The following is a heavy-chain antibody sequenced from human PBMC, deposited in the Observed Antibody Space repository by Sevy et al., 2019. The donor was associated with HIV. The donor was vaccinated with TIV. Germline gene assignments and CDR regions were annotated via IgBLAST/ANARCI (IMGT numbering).Heavy chain of an antibody. CDR3: ARAPPVRSGDDSLNWFDP. CDR2: IHYSGST. CDR1: GGPISSYY. D-gene: IGHD5-12*01. V-gene: IGHV4-59*01. Sequence: SETLSLTCSVSGGPISSYYWSWIRQPPGKRLEWIGYIHYSGSTNYNPSLNSRLTISVDTSKNQFSLRLPSVTAADTAVYYCARAPPVRSGDDSLNWFDPWGQGILVTVSS. J-gene: IGHJ5*02.